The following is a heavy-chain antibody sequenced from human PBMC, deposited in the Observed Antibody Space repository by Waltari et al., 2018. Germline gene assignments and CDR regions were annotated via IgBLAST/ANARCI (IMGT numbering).Heavy chain of an antibody. CDR1: GYSFTSYW. V-gene: IGHV5-51*01. D-gene: IGHD4-17*01. CDR3: AASGTTVTHEGFDY. J-gene: IGHJ4*02. CDR2: IYPGDSDT. Sequence: EVQLVQSGAEVKKPGESLKISCKGSGYSFTSYWIGWVRQMPGKGLEWMGIIYPGDSDTRYSPSFQGQVTISADMSTSTAYMELSSLRSEDTAVYYCAASGTTVTHEGFDYWGQGTLVTVSS.